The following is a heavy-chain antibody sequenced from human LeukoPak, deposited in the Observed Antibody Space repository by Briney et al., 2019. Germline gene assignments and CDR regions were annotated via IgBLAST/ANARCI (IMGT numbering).Heavy chain of an antibody. J-gene: IGHJ4*02. V-gene: IGHV4-30-2*01. CDR1: GGSISSGGYS. CDR3: ARVSTAMVLIDY. CDR2: IYHSGST. D-gene: IGHD5-18*01. Sequence: PSQTLSLTCAVSGGSISSGGYSWSWIRQPPGKGLEWIGYIYHSGSTYYNPSLKSRVTISVDRSKNQFSLKLSSVTAADTAVYYCARVSTAMVLIDYWGQGTLVTVSS.